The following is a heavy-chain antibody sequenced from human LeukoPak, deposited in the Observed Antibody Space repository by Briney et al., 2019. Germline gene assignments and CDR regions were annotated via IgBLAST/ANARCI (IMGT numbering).Heavy chain of an antibody. D-gene: IGHD2-15*01. V-gene: IGHV3-21*01. CDR2: ISSSRSYI. Sequence: GGSLRLSCAASGFTFSSYSMNWVRQAPGKGLEWVSSISSSRSYIYYADSVKGRFTISRDNAKNSLYPQMNSLRAEDTAVYYCARAGGGWLNVPFDYWGQGTLVTVSS. CDR1: GFTFSSYS. CDR3: ARAGGGWLNVPFDY. J-gene: IGHJ4*02.